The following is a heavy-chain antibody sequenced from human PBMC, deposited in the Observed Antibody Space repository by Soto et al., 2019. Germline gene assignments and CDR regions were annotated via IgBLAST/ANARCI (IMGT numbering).Heavy chain of an antibody. J-gene: IGHJ4*02. V-gene: IGHV4-31*03. CDR3: ARGEGTAMVQYYFDY. CDR2: IYYSGST. Sequence: SETLSLTCTVSGGSISSGGYYWSWIRQHPGKGLEWIGYIYYSGSTYYNPSLKSRVTISVDTSKNQFSLKLSSVTAADTAVYYCARGEGTAMVQYYFDYWGQGTLVTVSS. CDR1: GGSISSGGYY. D-gene: IGHD5-18*01.